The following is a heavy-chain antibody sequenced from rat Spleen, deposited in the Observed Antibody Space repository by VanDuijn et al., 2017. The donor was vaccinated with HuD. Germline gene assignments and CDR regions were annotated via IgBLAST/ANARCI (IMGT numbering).Heavy chain of an antibody. V-gene: IGHV2S12*01. J-gene: IGHJ2*01. CDR2: ISSGGRT. Sequence: QVQLKESGPGLVQPSQTLSLTCSVSGFSLHSNGLRLVRQPPEKGLEWIAVISSGGRTYYNSVLKSRLSISRDTSKSQVFLKMNSLQTEDTATYLCTRDGFSINYFDYWGQGVMVTVSS. CDR1: GFSLHSNG. CDR3: TRDGFSINYFDY. D-gene: IGHD3-8*01.